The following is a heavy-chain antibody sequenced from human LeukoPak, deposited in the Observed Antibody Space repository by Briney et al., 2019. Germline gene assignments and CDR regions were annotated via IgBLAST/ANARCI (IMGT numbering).Heavy chain of an antibody. CDR2: ISGSGGST. V-gene: IGHV3-23*01. CDR1: GFTFSSYS. D-gene: IGHD3-22*01. Sequence: GGSLRLSCAASGFTFSSYSMNWVRQAPGKGLEWVSAISGSGGSTYYADSVKGRFTISRDNSKNTLYLQINSLRAEDTAVYYCAKDLPVDYYDSSGYYSSFDYWGQGTLVTVSS. CDR3: AKDLPVDYYDSSGYYSSFDY. J-gene: IGHJ4*02.